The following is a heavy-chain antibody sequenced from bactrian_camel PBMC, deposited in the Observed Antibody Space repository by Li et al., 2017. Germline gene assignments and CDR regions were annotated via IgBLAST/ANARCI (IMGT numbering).Heavy chain of an antibody. V-gene: IGHV3S67*01. CDR3: AADPQWAASLSWSLRTRDFGY. Sequence: VQLVESGGGSVQAGESLRLSCTVSEYTTTSYCMGWFRQAPGKEREGLAVIRSDGILAYSESVRGRFTISGDIAKNALYLEMTNLEPEDTAMYFYAADPQWAASLSWSLRTRDFGYWGQGTQVTVS. D-gene: IGHD1*01. CDR2: IRSDGIL. CDR1: EYTTTSYC. J-gene: IGHJ6*01.